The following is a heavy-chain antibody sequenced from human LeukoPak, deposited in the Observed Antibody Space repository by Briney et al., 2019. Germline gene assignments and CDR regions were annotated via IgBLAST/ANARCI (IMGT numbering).Heavy chain of an antibody. CDR1: GGSISSYY. J-gene: IGHJ6*03. CDR2: VYYSGST. V-gene: IGHV4-59*01. Sequence: PSETLSLTCTVSGGSISSYYWSWIRQPPGKGLEWIGYVYYSGSTDYNPSLKSRVTISVDTSKNQFSLKLSTVTAADTAVYYCARESGIYTVPYYYYYMDVWGKGTTVTVSS. D-gene: IGHD4-11*01. CDR3: ARESGIYTVPYYYYYMDV.